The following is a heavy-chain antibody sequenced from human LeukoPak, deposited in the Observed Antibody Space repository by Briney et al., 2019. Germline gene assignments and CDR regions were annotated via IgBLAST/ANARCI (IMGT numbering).Heavy chain of an antibody. CDR1: GGSISSYY. J-gene: IGHJ5*02. D-gene: IGHD6-13*01. CDR2: IYYSGST. Sequence: SETLSLTCTVSGGSISSYYWSWIRQPPGKGLEWIGYIYYSGSTNYNPSLKSRVTISVDTSKNQSSLKLSSVTAADTAVYYCARNGRVAAAGTGGYSWFDPWGQGTLVTVSS. V-gene: IGHV4-59*01. CDR3: ARNGRVAAAGTGGYSWFDP.